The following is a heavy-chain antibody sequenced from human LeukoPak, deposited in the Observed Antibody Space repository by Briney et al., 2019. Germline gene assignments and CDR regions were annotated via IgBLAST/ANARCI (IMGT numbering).Heavy chain of an antibody. Sequence: PGESLRLSCAASGFTYRIYAMSWVRQAPGKGLEWVSAISGSGGSTYYADSVKGRFTISRDNSKNTLYLQMNSLRAEDTAVYYCAKDMHQAQEYYFDYWGQGTLVTVSS. D-gene: IGHD2-2*01. CDR1: GFTYRIYA. CDR2: ISGSGGST. CDR3: AKDMHQAQEYYFDY. V-gene: IGHV3-23*01. J-gene: IGHJ4*02.